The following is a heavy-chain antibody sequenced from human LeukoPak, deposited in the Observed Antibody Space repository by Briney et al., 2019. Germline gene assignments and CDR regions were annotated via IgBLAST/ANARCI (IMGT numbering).Heavy chain of an antibody. CDR1: GFTFSKYW. CDR3: ATKQWLAPPPDS. V-gene: IGHV3-74*01. Sequence: GGSLRLSCTASGFTFSKYWMLWVRQSPGKGLESVSRINTDGTVTTYADSVKGRFTVSRDNADNTMFLQMNSVRDEDTAVYYCATKQWLAPPPDSWGQGTPVTVSS. CDR2: INTDGTVT. J-gene: IGHJ4*02. D-gene: IGHD6-19*01.